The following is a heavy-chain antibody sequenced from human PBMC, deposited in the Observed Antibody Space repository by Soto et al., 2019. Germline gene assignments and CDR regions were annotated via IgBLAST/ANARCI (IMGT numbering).Heavy chain of an antibody. J-gene: IGHJ4*02. CDR3: ARRGFLDY. CDR2: VSDSGRV. CDR1: GGSISGYY. Sequence: SETLSLTCTVSGGSISGYYWSWIRQPPGKGLEWIGYVSDSGRVTYNPSLKSRSTKTVDMSKNQFSLKLTSVTAADTAVYYCARRGFLDYWGQGTLVTVSS. V-gene: IGHV4-59*08.